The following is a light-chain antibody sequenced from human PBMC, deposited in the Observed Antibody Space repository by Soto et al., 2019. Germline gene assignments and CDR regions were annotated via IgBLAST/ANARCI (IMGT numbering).Light chain of an antibody. CDR1: QGISTW. J-gene: IGKJ1*01. CDR2: AAS. CDR3: QQASGGPPWT. V-gene: IGKV1-12*01. Sequence: DVQMTQSPSSVSASVGDRVTITCRASQGISTWLAWYQQKPGKAPKLLIYAASILHSGVPSRFSGGGSGTDFTLTITSLQPEDFATYFCQQASGGPPWTFGQGTKVEIK.